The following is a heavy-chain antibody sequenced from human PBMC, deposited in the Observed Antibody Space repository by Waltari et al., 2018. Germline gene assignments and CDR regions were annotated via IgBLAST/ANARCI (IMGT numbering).Heavy chain of an antibody. CDR3: ATGGEYEDDALDYCRGLDV. CDR2: VGHEYDER. CDR1: GPSIAMSR. V-gene: IGHV1-24*01. Sequence: QVQWVQSEAEAMMPGASETVARPLSGPSIAMSRIHSVRQQPGKGLGWQGSVGHEYDERTYSQGVLERGRITDARDTNTDYMELRSLRLGDADVYYCATGGEYEDDALDYCRGLDVWGQGTTVIVAS. D-gene: IGHD4-17*01. J-gene: IGHJ6*02.